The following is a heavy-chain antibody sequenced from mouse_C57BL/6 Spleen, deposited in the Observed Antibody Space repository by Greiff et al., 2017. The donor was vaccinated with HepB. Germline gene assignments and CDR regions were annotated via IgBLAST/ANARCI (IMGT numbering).Heavy chain of an antibody. CDR1: GYTFTDYY. J-gene: IGHJ2*01. V-gene: IGHV1-77*01. CDR3: ASNWDVEYFDY. CDR2: IGPGSGST. Sequence: QVQLQQSGAELVKPGASLKISCKASGYTFTDYYINWVKQRPGQGLEWIGKIGPGSGSTYYNEKFKGKATLTADKSSSTAYMQLSSLTSEDSAVYFCASNWDVEYFDYWGQGTTLTVSS. D-gene: IGHD4-1*01.